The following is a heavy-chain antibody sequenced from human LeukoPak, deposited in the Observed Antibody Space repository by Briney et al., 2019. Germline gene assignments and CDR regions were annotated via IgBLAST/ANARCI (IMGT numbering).Heavy chain of an antibody. V-gene: IGHV1-69*04. Sequence: SVKVSCKTSGGTFSSSAITWVRQAPGQGLEWMGRIIPVLNITTYAQKFQGSVTITADTSASTVYMELSSLRSEETAVYYCARDQGLTAPPPYGLDVWGQGTTVIVSS. D-gene: IGHD5-18*01. CDR2: IIPVLNIT. CDR1: GGTFSSSA. CDR3: ARDQGLTAPPPYGLDV. J-gene: IGHJ6*02.